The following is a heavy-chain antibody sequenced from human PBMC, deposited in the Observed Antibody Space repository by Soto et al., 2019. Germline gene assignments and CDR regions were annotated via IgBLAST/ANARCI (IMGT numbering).Heavy chain of an antibody. D-gene: IGHD3-3*01. CDR2: TYYRSKWYN. V-gene: IGHV6-1*01. Sequence: SQTLSLTCAISGDSVSSNSAAWNWIRQSPSRGLEWLGRTYYRSKWYNDYAVSVKSRITINPDTSKNQFSLQLNSVTPEDTAIYYCARTRVYDSHNYYGLAVWGQGTTVTASS. CDR1: GDSVSSNSAA. J-gene: IGHJ6*02. CDR3: ARTRVYDSHNYYGLAV.